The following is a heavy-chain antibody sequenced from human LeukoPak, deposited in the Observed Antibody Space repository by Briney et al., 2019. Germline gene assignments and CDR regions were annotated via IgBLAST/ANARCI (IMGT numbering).Heavy chain of an antibody. CDR1: GGSISSYY. D-gene: IGHD3-22*01. V-gene: IGHV4-59*01. CDR3: AGERQEWVYDSSGYYYAGWFDP. CDR2: IYYSGST. Sequence: SETLSLTCTVSGGSISSYYWSWIRQPPGKGLEWVAYIYYSGSTNYNPSLKSRVTISVDTSKNQFSLKLSSVTATDTAVYYCAGERQEWVYDSSGYYYAGWFDPWGQGTLVTVSS. J-gene: IGHJ5*02.